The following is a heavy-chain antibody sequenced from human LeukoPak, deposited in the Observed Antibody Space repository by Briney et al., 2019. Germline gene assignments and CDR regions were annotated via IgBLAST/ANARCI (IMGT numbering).Heavy chain of an antibody. Sequence: SGGSLRLSCAASGFTFSSYAMSWVRQAPGKGLEWVSAISGSGGSTYYADSVKGRFTISRDNSKNTLYLQMNSLRAEDTAVYYCAKLTYYDFWSGYYAPVFGDALDIWGQGTMVTVSS. J-gene: IGHJ3*02. CDR3: AKLTYYDFWSGYYAPVFGDALDI. D-gene: IGHD3-3*01. V-gene: IGHV3-23*01. CDR2: ISGSGGST. CDR1: GFTFSSYA.